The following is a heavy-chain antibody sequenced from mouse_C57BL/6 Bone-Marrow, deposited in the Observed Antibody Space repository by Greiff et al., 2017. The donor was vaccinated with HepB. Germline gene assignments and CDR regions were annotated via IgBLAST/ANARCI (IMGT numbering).Heavy chain of an antibody. CDR3: ARGITTVVAPFDY. D-gene: IGHD1-1*01. CDR2: IHPNSGST. Sequence: VQLQQPGAELVKPGASVKVSCKASGYTFTSYWMHWVKQRPGQGLEWIGMIHPNSGSTNYNEKFKSKATLTVDKSSSTAYMQLSSLTSEESAVYYCARGITTVVAPFDYWGQGTTLTVSS. V-gene: IGHV1-64*01. CDR1: GYTFTSYW. J-gene: IGHJ2*01.